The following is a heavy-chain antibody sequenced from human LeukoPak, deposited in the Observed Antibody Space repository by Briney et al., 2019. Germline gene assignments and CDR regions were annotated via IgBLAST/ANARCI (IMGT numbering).Heavy chain of an antibody. CDR3: ARMQRTAPGRGYYYYTMDV. CDR2: IDWDDDK. V-gene: IGHV2-70*11. Sequence: SGPTLVNPTQTLTLTCTFSGFSLSTSGMCVNWTRQPPGKALEWLARIDWDDDKYYNTSLKTRLTISKDTSKNQVVLTMTNMDPVDTATYYCARMQRTAPGRGYYYYTMDVWGQGTTVTVSS. D-gene: IGHD6-13*01. J-gene: IGHJ6*02. CDR1: GFSLSTSGMC.